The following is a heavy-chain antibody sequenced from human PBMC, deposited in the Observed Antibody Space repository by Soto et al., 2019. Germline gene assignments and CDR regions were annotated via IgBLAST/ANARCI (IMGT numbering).Heavy chain of an antibody. CDR2: IKYDGGET. Sequence: GGSLRLSCAASGFTFSRSWMSWVRQGPGKGLEWVAHIKYDGGETYYVDSVKGRFTISRDNAKTSMYMQMNGLRAEDTAVYYCVDWCCGYEDLFVPWGQGTLVTVSS. J-gene: IGHJ5*02. CDR3: VDWCCGYEDLFVP. CDR1: GFTFSRSW. D-gene: IGHD5-12*01. V-gene: IGHV3-7*05.